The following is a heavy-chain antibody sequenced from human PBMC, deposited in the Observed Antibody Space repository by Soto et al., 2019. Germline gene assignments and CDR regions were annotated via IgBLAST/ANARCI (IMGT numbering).Heavy chain of an antibody. V-gene: IGHV3-30*18. J-gene: IGHJ6*02. D-gene: IGHD2-15*01. Sequence: QVQLVESGGGVVQPGRSLRLSCAASGFTFSSYGMHWVRQAPGKGLEWVAVISYDGSNKYYADSVKGRFTISRDNSKNTLYLQMNSLRAEDTAVYYCAKVLIAGVGYYYGMDVWGQGTTVTVSS. CDR2: ISYDGSNK. CDR1: GFTFSSYG. CDR3: AKVLIAGVGYYYGMDV.